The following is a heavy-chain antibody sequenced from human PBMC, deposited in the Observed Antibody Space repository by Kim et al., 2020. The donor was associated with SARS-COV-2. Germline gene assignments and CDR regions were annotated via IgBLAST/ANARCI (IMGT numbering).Heavy chain of an antibody. Sequence: SVKVSCKASGFTFTSSAVQWVRQARGQRLEWIGWIVVGSGNTNYAQKFQERVTITRDMSTSTAYMELSSLRSEDTAVYYCAAASVTMVRGVIGFDPWGQGTLVTVSS. CDR2: IVVGSGNT. CDR1: GFTFTSSA. CDR3: AAASVTMVRGVIGFDP. D-gene: IGHD3-10*01. J-gene: IGHJ5*02. V-gene: IGHV1-58*01.